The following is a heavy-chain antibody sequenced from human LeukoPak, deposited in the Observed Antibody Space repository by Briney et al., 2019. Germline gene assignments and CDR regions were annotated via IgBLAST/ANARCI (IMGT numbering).Heavy chain of an antibody. CDR3: AKVRHYYGSGKDAFDI. CDR2: ISWNSGSI. CDR1: GFTFDDYA. Sequence: GGSLRLSCAASGFTFDDYAMHWVRQAPGKGLEWVSGISWNSGSIGYADSVKGRFTISRDNAKNSLYLQMNSLRAEDTALYYCAKVRHYYGSGKDAFDIWGQGTMVTVSS. D-gene: IGHD3-10*01. J-gene: IGHJ3*02. V-gene: IGHV3-9*01.